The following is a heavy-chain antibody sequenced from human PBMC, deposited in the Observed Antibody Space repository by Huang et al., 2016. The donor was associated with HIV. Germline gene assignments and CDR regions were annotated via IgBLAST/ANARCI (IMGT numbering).Heavy chain of an antibody. V-gene: IGHV3-23*01. D-gene: IGHD2-21*02. CDR1: RFTFSTYA. J-gene: IGHJ4*02. CDR2: ISGSGDKT. Sequence: DVQLLESGGDFVQPGGSLRLSCAASRFTFSTYAMSWVRQGPGKGLEWVSAISGSGDKTYYADSVKGRFTISRDNSKNTLFLQMNSLRAEDTAVYYCAKVPTVVTFHWGQGTLVTVSS. CDR3: AKVPTVVTFH.